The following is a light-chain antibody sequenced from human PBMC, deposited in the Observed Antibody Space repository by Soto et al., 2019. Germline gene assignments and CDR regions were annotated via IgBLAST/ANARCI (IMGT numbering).Light chain of an antibody. Sequence: DIQMTQSPSSLSASIGDRVTITCRASQSISSYLNWYQQKPGKVPKLLIYAASSLQSGVPSRFSGSGSGTDFTLTISSRQPEDFATYYCQQSYSTPHLTFGGGTKVEIK. CDR3: QQSYSTPHLT. CDR2: AAS. J-gene: IGKJ4*01. V-gene: IGKV1-39*01. CDR1: QSISSY.